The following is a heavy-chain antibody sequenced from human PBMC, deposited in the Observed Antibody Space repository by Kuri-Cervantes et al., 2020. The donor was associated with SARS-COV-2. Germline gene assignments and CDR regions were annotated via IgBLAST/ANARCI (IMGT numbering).Heavy chain of an antibody. J-gene: IGHJ4*02. CDR3: ARGISYSGYDLDY. V-gene: IGHV3-21*01. D-gene: IGHD5-12*01. CDR1: GFTFSSYS. Sequence: GGSLRLSCAASGFTFSSYSMYWVRQAPGKGLEWVSSISSSSSYIYYADSVKGRFTISRDNAKNSLYLQMNSLRAEDTAVYYCARGISYSGYDLDYWGQGTLVTVSS. CDR2: ISSSSSYI.